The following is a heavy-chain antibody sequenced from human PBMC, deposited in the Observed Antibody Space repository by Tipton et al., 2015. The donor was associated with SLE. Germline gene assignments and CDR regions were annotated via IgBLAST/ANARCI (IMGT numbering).Heavy chain of an antibody. D-gene: IGHD6-6*01. CDR2: IYYSGST. V-gene: IGHV4-31*03. CDR3: AREGFIAAQDS. Sequence: TLSLTCTVSGGSLSSGGYFWSWIRQHPGKGLEWIGYIYYSGSTCYNPSLKSRVTISVDTSKNQFSLNLNSVTAADTAVYYCAREGFIAAQDSWGQGTLVTVSS. J-gene: IGHJ4*02. CDR1: GGSLSSGGYF.